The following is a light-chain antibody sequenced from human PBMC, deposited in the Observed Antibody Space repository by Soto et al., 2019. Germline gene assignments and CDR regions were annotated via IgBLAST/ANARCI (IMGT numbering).Light chain of an antibody. CDR3: QQYDGSST. CDR2: GSS. CDR1: QSVSSY. J-gene: IGKJ1*01. Sequence: EIVLTQSPATLSLSPGERATLSCRASQSVSSYLAWYQQKPGQAPKLLIYGSSTRATDIPDRFSGSGSGTDFTFTISRLEPEDFAVYYCQQYDGSSTFGQGTKVDIK. V-gene: IGKV3-20*01.